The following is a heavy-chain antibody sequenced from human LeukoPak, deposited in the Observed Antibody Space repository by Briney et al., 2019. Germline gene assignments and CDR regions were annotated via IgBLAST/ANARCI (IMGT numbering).Heavy chain of an antibody. CDR1: GFTFDDYG. Sequence: PGGSLRLSCAASGFTFDDYGMSWVRQAPGKGLEWVSGINWNGGSTGYADSVKGRFTISRDNAKNSLYLQMNSLRAEDTALYYCARSRYYYGSGSYYCSDYWGQGTLVTVSS. J-gene: IGHJ4*02. CDR3: ARSRYYYGSGSYYCSDY. D-gene: IGHD3-10*01. V-gene: IGHV3-20*04. CDR2: INWNGGST.